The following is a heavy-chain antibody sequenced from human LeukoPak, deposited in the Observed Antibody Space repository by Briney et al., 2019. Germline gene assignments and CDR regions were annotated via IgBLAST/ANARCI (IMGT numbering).Heavy chain of an antibody. CDR1: GFTFSSYW. J-gene: IGHJ6*02. CDR2: ISTDGSNT. CDR3: VRQAGSGTYYRGFDV. D-gene: IGHD3-10*01. V-gene: IGHV3-74*01. Sequence: PGGSLRLSRAASGFTFSSYWMHWVRQGPGKGLVWVSRISTDGSNTNYADSVKGRFTFSRDNAKNTLYLQMNSLRAEDTAVYYCVRQAGSGTYYRGFDVWGQGTTVTVSS.